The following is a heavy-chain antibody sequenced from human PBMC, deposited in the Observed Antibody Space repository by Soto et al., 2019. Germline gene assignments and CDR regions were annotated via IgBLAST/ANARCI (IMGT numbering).Heavy chain of an antibody. Sequence: QAQLVQSGAEVKKPGSSVKVSCKDSGGLFSSYAISWVRQAPGQGLEWMGGIIPVFDTPYYAQKFQGRVTITADESTNTAYLELSSLRSDDTAMYYCGRGDSPYVWFNEFWGQGSRVTVSS. CDR1: GGLFSSYA. CDR3: GRGDSPYVWFNEF. CDR2: IIPVFDTP. J-gene: IGHJ4*02. V-gene: IGHV1-69*01. D-gene: IGHD3-16*01.